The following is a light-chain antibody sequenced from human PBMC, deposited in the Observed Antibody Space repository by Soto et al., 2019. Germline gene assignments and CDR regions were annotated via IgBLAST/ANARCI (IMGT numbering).Light chain of an antibody. Sequence: SASVGDRVTITCTGTSSVVGGYNYVSWYQQHPGKAPKLMIYDVSKRPSGVPDRFSGSKSGNTASLTISGLQAEDEADYYCCSYAGSYTYVFGTGTKVTV. CDR3: CSYAGSYTYV. V-gene: IGLV2-11*01. CDR1: SSVVGGYNY. J-gene: IGLJ1*01. CDR2: DVS.